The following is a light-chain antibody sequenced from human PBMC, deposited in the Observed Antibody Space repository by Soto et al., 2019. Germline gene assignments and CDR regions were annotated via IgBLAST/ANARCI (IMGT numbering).Light chain of an antibody. CDR2: GVS. CDR3: QQYGSSPWT. J-gene: IGKJ1*01. V-gene: IGKV3-20*01. CDR1: QPVSSNF. Sequence: EIVLTQSPGTLSLSPGESAALSCRASQPVSSNFLAWYQQKPGQAPRLLIYGVSSRASGIPDRFFGSGSGTDFTLTINRLEPEDFAVYYCQQYGSSPWTFGQGTKVDIK.